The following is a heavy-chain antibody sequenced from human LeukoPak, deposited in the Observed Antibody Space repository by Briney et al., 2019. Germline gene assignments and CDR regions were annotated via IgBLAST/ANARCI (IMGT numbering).Heavy chain of an antibody. V-gene: IGHV4-59*01. CDR1: GGSISSYY. J-gene: IGHJ6*02. CDR3: AGVRTNDHGMDV. CDR2: INYSGST. D-gene: IGHD2-8*01. Sequence: SETLTLSCTASGGSISSYYMSWIRQAPGKGLEWIGYINYSGSTNYNPSLNTGVAISVDTSNNQISLKLRSVTAADTAVYYWAGVRTNDHGMDVWGQGTTVIV.